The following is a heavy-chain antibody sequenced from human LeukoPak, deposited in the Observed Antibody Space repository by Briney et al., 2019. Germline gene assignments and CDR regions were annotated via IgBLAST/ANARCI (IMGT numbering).Heavy chain of an antibody. V-gene: IGHV4-4*02. J-gene: IGHJ6*03. D-gene: IGHD3-10*01. Sequence: PSGTLSLTCAVSGGSISSSNWWSWVRQPPGKGLEWIGEIYHSGSTNYNPSLKSRVTISVDKSKNQFSLKLSSVTAADTAVYYCAKDQWFGELLTPYYYYYMDVWGKGTTVTISS. CDR1: GGSISSSNW. CDR2: IYHSGST. CDR3: AKDQWFGELLTPYYYYYMDV.